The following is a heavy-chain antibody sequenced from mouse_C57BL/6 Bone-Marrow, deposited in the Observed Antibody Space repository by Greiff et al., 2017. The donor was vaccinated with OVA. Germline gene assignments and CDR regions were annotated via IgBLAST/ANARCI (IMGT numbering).Heavy chain of an antibody. D-gene: IGHD1-1*01. CDR3: ARERFFAY. V-gene: IGHV1-81*01. CDR2: IYPRSGNT. J-gene: IGHJ3*01. CDR1: GYTFTSYG. Sequence: QVQLQQSGAELARPGASVKLSCKASGYTFTSYGISWVKQRTGQGLEWIGEIYPRSGNTYYNEKFKGKATLTVDKPSSTAYMQLSSLTSEDSAVYYCARERFFAYWGQGTLVTVSA.